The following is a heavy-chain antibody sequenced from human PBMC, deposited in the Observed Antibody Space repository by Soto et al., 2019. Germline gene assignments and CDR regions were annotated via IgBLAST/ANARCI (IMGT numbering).Heavy chain of an antibody. CDR3: GRMGDGPYYYYGLDV. Sequence: QVQLVQSGAEVKKPGASVKVSCKASGYSFTRYGISWVRQAPGQGLEWMGWISGYNANTNYPENLQGRVTMTTDTSQGTAYQEVRNPISDGTAVYCCGRMGDGPYYYYGLDVWGQGAKVTVSS. CDR2: ISGYNANT. V-gene: IGHV1-18*01. J-gene: IGHJ6*02. CDR1: GYSFTRYG. D-gene: IGHD3-16*01.